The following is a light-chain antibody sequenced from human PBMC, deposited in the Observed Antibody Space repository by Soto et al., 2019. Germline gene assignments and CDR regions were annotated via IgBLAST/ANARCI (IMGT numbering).Light chain of an antibody. J-gene: IGLJ2*01. CDR3: SAYAGGDNFVV. CDR1: SRGLGGFDY. V-gene: IGLV2-8*01. CDR2: EGI. Sequence: QSALTQPPSASGSPGQSVTISCSGTSRGLGGFDYVSWYQHHPGKAPRLMIYEGIKRPSWVPDRFSGSKSGNTASLTVSGLQADDEGVYYCSAYAGGDNFVVFGGGTKLTVL.